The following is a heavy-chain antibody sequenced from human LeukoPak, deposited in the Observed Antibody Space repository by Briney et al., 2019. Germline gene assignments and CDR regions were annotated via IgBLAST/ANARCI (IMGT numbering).Heavy chain of an antibody. CDR2: ISSSSDHI. J-gene: IGHJ2*01. CDR1: GFIFSSYS. Sequence: GGSLGLSCAASGFIFSSYSMKWVRQAPGKGLEWVSSISSSSDHIYYAESLKSRFIISRDNGKKSLFLHMNSLRVDDTAVYYCTRGGPGWHFDLWGRGTLVTVSS. CDR3: TRGGPGWHFDL. V-gene: IGHV3-21*01.